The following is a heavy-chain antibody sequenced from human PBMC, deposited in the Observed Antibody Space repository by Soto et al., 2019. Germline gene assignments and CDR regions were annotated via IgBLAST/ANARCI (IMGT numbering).Heavy chain of an antibody. Sequence: GGSLRLSCAASGLTFSSYWMSWVRQAPGKGLEWVANIKQDGSEKYYVDSVKGRFTISRDNAKNSLYLQMNSLRAEDTAVYYCARDVNSGYSAFAFDIWGQGTMVXVSS. CDR2: IKQDGSEK. J-gene: IGHJ3*02. CDR1: GLTFSSYW. D-gene: IGHD5-12*01. V-gene: IGHV3-7*01. CDR3: ARDVNSGYSAFAFDI.